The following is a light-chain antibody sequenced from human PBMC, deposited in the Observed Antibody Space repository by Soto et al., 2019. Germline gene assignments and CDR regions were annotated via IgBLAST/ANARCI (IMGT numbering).Light chain of an antibody. V-gene: IGKV3-15*01. Sequence: EIVMTQSPDTLSLSPGETATLSCRASQSVSSNLAWYQQKPGQAPRLLIYDASTRATGIPARFSGSGSGTEFTLTISSLQSEDFAVYYCQQYGSSPGTFGQGTKVDIK. CDR2: DAS. CDR1: QSVSSN. J-gene: IGKJ1*01. CDR3: QQYGSSPGT.